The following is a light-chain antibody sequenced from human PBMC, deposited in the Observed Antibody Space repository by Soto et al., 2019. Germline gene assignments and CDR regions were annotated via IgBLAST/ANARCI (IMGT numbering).Light chain of an antibody. J-gene: IGKJ1*01. Sequence: DIVMTQSPDSLAVSLGERATINCKYSQSVLYSSNNKNYLAWYQQKPGQPPKLLIFWASSRKSGVPDRFSGSGSVTDFTLTISSLQAEDVAVYYCQQDYSTPRTFGQGTKVEIK. CDR1: QSVLYSSNNKNY. CDR3: QQDYSTPRT. CDR2: WAS. V-gene: IGKV4-1*01.